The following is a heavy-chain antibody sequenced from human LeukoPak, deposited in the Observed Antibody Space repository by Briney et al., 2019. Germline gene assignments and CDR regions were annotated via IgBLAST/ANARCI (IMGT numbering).Heavy chain of an antibody. D-gene: IGHD3-10*01. CDR3: ARVNGARVRGVTDY. CDR1: GYTFTSYD. V-gene: IGHV1-8*01. Sequence: ASVKVSCKAPGYTFTSYDINRVRQATGQGLEWMGWMNPNSGNTGYAQKFQGRVTMTRNTSISTAYMELSSLRSEDTAVYYCARVNGARVRGVTDYWGQGTLVTVSS. J-gene: IGHJ4*02. CDR2: MNPNSGNT.